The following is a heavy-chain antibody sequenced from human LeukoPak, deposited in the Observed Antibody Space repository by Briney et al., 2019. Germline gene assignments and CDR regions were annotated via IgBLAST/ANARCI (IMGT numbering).Heavy chain of an antibody. J-gene: IGHJ4*02. CDR2: IKQDGSEK. CDR3: AREGPTFWSGAFDY. V-gene: IGHV3-7*01. D-gene: IGHD3-3*01. CDR1: GFTFSSYW. Sequence: PGGSLRLSCAASGFTFSSYWMSWVRQAPGKGLEWVGNIKQDGSEKYYVDSVKGRFTISRDNAKNSLYLQMNSLRAEDTAVYYCAREGPTFWSGAFDYWGQGTLVTVSS.